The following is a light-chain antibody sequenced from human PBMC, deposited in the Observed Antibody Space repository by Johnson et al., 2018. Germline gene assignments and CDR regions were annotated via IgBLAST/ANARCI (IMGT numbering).Light chain of an antibody. CDR1: SSNIGNNY. J-gene: IGLJ1*01. V-gene: IGLV1-51*02. Sequence: QSVLTQPPSVSAAPGQKVTISCSGCSSNIGNNYVSWYQQLPGTAPKLLIYENNKRPSGIPDRFSGSKSGTSATLGITGLPTGDEADYYCGTWDSSLSAGNVFGTGTKVTVL. CDR2: ENN. CDR3: GTWDSSLSAGNV.